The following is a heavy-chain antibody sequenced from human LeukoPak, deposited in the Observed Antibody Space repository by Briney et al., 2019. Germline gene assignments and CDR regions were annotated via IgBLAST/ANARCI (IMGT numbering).Heavy chain of an antibody. D-gene: IGHD6-13*01. CDR1: GGSINNTNYY. CDR3: ARSWQQLVQRGYNWFDP. Sequence: SETLSLTCTVSGGSINNTNYYWGWIRQPPGKGLQWIGSFYDTGRTYYNPSLTSRVTISVDTSKNQFSLKLSSVTAADTAVYYCARSWQQLVQRGYNWFDPWGQGTLVTVSS. V-gene: IGHV4-39*01. CDR2: FYDTGRT. J-gene: IGHJ5*02.